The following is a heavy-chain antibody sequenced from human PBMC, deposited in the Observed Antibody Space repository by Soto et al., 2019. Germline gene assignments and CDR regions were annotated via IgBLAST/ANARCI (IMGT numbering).Heavy chain of an antibody. CDR1: GGSISSGGYY. CDR3: ARIPNDYGDYNLDY. J-gene: IGHJ4*02. V-gene: IGHV4-31*03. D-gene: IGHD4-17*01. CDR2: IYYSGST. Sequence: SETLSLTCTVSGGSISSGGYYWSWIRQHPGKGLEWIGYIYYSGSTYYNPSLKSRVTISVDTSKNQFSLKLSSVTAADTAVYYCARIPNDYGDYNLDYWGQGTLVTVSS.